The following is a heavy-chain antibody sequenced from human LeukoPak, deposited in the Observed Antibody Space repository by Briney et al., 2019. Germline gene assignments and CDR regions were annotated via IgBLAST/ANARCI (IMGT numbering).Heavy chain of an antibody. CDR1: GGSISNYY. Sequence: PSETLSLICNVSGGSISNYYWTWIRQPPGKGLEWIGYIYYSGSTNYNPSLKSRVTISVDTSKNQFSLKLSSVTAADTAVYYCARIFYDSSGYYRVFYFDYWGQGTLVTVSS. CDR3: ARIFYDSSGYYRVFYFDY. J-gene: IGHJ4*02. CDR2: IYYSGST. D-gene: IGHD3-22*01. V-gene: IGHV4-59*01.